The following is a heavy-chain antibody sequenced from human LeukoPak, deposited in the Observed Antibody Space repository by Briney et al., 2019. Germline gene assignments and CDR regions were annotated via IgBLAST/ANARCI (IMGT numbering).Heavy chain of an antibody. J-gene: IGHJ4*02. CDR3: ARDRVYYDSSGYYTD. D-gene: IGHD3-22*01. Sequence: SVKVSCKASGGTISSYAISWVRQAPGQGLDWMGGILPIFGTTNYAQKFQGRVTITADESTRTAYMELSSLRFEDTAVYYCARDRVYYDSSGYYTDWGQGTLVTVSS. CDR1: GGTISSYA. V-gene: IGHV1-69*01. CDR2: ILPIFGTT.